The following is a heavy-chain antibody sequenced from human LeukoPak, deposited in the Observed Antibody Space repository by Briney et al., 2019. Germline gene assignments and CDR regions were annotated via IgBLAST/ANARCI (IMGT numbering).Heavy chain of an antibody. J-gene: IGHJ3*02. V-gene: IGHV3-11*04. D-gene: IGHD3-22*01. CDR3: AMGFDGSAYWSSFDI. Sequence: GGSLRLSCAASGFTFSDYFMYWIRQAPGKGLEWLSYISGSGTIIYYADSVKGRLTISRDNAQNSLSLQMNSLRVEDTAMYYCAMGFDGSAYWSSFDIWGQGTMVTVSS. CDR2: ISGSGTII. CDR1: GFTFSDYF.